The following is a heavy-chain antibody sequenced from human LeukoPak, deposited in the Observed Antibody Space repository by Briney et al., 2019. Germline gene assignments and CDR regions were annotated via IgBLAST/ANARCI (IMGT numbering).Heavy chain of an antibody. CDR3: ARGVTTPLDAFDI. D-gene: IGHD1-26*01. Sequence: PSETLSLTCTVSGGSISSYYWSWIRQPPGKGLEWIGYFYHSGITKYNPSLKSRVTISVDMSKNQLSLKLSSVTAADTAVYYCARGVTTPLDAFDIWGQGTMVTVSS. V-gene: IGHV4-59*01. J-gene: IGHJ3*02. CDR1: GGSISSYY. CDR2: FYHSGIT.